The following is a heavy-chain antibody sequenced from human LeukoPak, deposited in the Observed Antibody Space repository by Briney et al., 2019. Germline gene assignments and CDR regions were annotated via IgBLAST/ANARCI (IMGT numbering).Heavy chain of an antibody. J-gene: IGHJ4*02. CDR1: GGSISSGSYY. CDR2: IYTSGST. V-gene: IGHV4-61*02. D-gene: IGHD6-6*01. CDR3: VRDSSSSLFFDY. Sequence: SETLSLTCTVSGGSISSGSYYWSWIRQPAGKGLEWIGRIYTSGSTNYNPSLKSRVTISVDTSKNQFSLKLSSVTAADTAVYYCVRDSSSSLFFDYWGQGTLVTVSS.